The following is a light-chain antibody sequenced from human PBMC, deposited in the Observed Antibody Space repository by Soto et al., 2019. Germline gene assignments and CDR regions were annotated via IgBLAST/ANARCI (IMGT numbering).Light chain of an antibody. CDR2: KAS. V-gene: IGKV1-5*03. J-gene: IGKJ1*01. CDR3: QHYNSYSEA. Sequence: DIQMTQSPSTLSGSVGDRVTITCRASQTISSWLAWYQQKPGKAPKLLIYKASTLKSGVPSRFSDSGSGPEFAPTISRLQTDDFATYYCQHYNSYSEAFVQGTKVELK. CDR1: QTISSW.